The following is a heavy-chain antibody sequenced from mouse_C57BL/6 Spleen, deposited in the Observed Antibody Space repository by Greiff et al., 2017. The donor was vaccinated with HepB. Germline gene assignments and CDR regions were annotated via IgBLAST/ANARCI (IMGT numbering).Heavy chain of an antibody. CDR2: INPSSGYT. Sequence: VQGVESGAELAKPGASVKLSCKASGYTFTSYWMHWVKQRPGQGLEWIGYINPSSGYTKYNQKFKDKATLTADKSSSTAYMQLSSLTYEDSAVYYCARGGLRRDYAMDYWGQGTSVTVSS. D-gene: IGHD2-4*01. CDR3: ARGGLRRDYAMDY. V-gene: IGHV1-7*01. J-gene: IGHJ4*01. CDR1: GYTFTSYW.